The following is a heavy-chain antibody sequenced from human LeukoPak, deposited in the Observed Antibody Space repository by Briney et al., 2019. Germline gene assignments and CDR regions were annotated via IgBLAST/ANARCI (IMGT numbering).Heavy chain of an antibody. Sequence: GASVKVSCKASGYTFTGYYMHWVRQAPGQGLEWMGWINPNSGGTNYAQKFQGRVTMTRDTSISTAYMELSRLRSDDTAVYYCARVGPYIAVAGIPGYYFDYWGQGTLVTVSS. CDR1: GYTFTGYY. CDR3: ARVGPYIAVAGIPGYYFDY. CDR2: INPNSGGT. J-gene: IGHJ4*02. V-gene: IGHV1-2*02. D-gene: IGHD6-13*01.